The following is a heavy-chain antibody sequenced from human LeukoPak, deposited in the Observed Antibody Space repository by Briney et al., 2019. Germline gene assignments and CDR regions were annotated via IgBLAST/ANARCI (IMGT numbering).Heavy chain of an antibody. CDR3: AKRTDPPGGFDI. J-gene: IGHJ3*02. D-gene: IGHD3/OR15-3a*01. Sequence: GGSLRLSCAASGFTVSSSYMSWVRQAPGKGLEWVSIISSAGTTYYADSVKGRFTISRDNSKNTLYLQMNSLRAEDTAVYYCAKRTDPPGGFDIWGQGTMLTVSS. CDR1: GFTVSSSY. V-gene: IGHV3-53*01. CDR2: ISSAGTT.